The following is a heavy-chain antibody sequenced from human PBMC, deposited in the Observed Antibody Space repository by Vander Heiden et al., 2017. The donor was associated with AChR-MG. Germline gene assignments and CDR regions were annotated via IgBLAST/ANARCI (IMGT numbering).Heavy chain of an antibody. Sequence: QVQLVQSGAEVKKPGASVKVSCKASGYTFTGYYMEWVRQAPGQGLEWMGWINPNSGGTKNAQKFQGRVTMTRDTSISTVYMELSRLRSDDTAVYYCARDPGYDFWSGYLMDVWGKGTTVTVSS. CDR3: ARDPGYDFWSGYLMDV. CDR2: INPNSGGT. CDR1: GYTFTGYY. J-gene: IGHJ6*03. D-gene: IGHD3-3*01. V-gene: IGHV1-2*02.